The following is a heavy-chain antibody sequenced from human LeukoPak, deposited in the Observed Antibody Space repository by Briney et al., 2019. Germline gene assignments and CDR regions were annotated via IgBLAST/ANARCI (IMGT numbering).Heavy chain of an antibody. V-gene: IGHV5-51*01. J-gene: IGHJ3*02. CDR3: ARRTTMTERAFDI. CDR2: TYPGDSNT. Sequence: GESLKISCKASGYSFTSYWIAWVRQMPGKGLEWMGITYPGDSNTRHSPSFQGQVTISADKSNITAYLHWSSLKASDTAMYYCARRTTMTERAFDIWGQGTMVTVS. D-gene: IGHD4-17*01. CDR1: GYSFTSYW.